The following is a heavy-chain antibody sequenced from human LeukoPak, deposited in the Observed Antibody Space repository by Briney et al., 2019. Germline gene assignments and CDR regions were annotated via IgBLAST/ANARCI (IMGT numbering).Heavy chain of an antibody. CDR1: GGSISSGGYY. D-gene: IGHD2-15*01. J-gene: IGHJ4*02. CDR2: IHYSGST. Sequence: SETLSLTCTVSGGSISSGGYYWSWIRQHPGKGLEWIGYIHYSGSTYYNPSLKSRVTMSVDTSKNQFSLKLSSVTAADTAVYYGARSRLVPQGYDYWGQGTLVTVTS. CDR3: ARSRLVPQGYDY. V-gene: IGHV4-31*03.